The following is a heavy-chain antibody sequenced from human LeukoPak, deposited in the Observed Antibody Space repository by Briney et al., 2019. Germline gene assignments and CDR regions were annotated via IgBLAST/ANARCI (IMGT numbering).Heavy chain of an antibody. CDR2: IYPGDSDT. D-gene: IGHD6-13*01. V-gene: IGHV5-51*01. CDR1: GSNFSSYW. Sequence: GGSLNISWKGSGSNFSSYWIGWVRRMPGKGLEWIGIIYPGDSDTRYSPSFQGQVTISADKSISTAYLQWSSLKASDTAMYYCARRIAAAGTWWFDPWGQGTLVTVSS. J-gene: IGHJ5*02. CDR3: ARRIAAAGTWWFDP.